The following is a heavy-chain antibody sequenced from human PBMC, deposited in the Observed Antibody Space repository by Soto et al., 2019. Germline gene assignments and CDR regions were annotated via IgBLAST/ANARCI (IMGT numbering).Heavy chain of an antibody. CDR3: AKNQERELPRVIDF. Sequence: EVRLLESGGGLVKPGGSLRLSSATSGLTFSNYAMSWVHQAPGGGLEWVSSMSGSSSTTYYADSVRGRFTISRDRSKNTLYLQMSSLRAEDTALYYCAKNQERELPRVIDFWGQGTLVTVSS. V-gene: IGHV3-23*01. J-gene: IGHJ4*02. CDR2: MSGSSSTT. D-gene: IGHD1-7*01. CDR1: GLTFSNYA.